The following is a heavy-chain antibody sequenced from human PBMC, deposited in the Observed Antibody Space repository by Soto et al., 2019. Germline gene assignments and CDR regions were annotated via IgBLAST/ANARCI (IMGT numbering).Heavy chain of an antibody. V-gene: IGHV3-30*03. CDR1: GFTFSDYG. Sequence: GGSLRLSCAASGFTFSDYGMHWVRQAPGKGLEWVAVITYDGRSQYYADSVKGRFTVSRDNAKNSVSLQMNTLRVEDTAVYYCAREDSIIIPAVSDFWGQGTLVTVSS. CDR3: AREDSIIIPAVSDF. CDR2: ITYDGRSQ. J-gene: IGHJ4*02. D-gene: IGHD2-2*01.